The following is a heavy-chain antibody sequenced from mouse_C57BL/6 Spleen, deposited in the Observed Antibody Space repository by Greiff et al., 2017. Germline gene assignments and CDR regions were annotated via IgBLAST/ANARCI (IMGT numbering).Heavy chain of an antibody. CDR3: ARCYDGYHYYAMDY. V-gene: IGHV1-80*01. CDR1: GYAFSSYW. Sequence: QVQLQQSGAELVKPGASVKISCKASGYAFSSYWMNWVKQRPGKGLEWIGQIYPGDGDTNYNGKFQGKATLTADKSSSTDYMQLSSLTSEDSAVYYRARCYDGYHYYAMDYWGQGTSVTVSS. J-gene: IGHJ4*01. D-gene: IGHD2-3*01. CDR2: IYPGDGDT.